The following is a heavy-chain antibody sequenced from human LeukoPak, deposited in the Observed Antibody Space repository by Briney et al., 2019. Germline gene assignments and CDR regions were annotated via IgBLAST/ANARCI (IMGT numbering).Heavy chain of an antibody. J-gene: IGHJ4*02. CDR2: TYYRSKWTT. D-gene: IGHD1-1*01. V-gene: IGHV6-1*01. Sequence: SQTLSLTLAISGDSVSINSAALHWIRQSPARGLEWLGRTYYRSKWTTYYAESVKSRISINRDTSKNQISLQLNSVTPEDTAVYYCARSTGPIDYWGQGTLVTVSS. CDR1: GDSVSINSAA. CDR3: ARSTGPIDY.